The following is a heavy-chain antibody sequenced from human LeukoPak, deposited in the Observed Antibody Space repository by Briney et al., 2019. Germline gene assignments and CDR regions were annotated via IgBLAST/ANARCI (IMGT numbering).Heavy chain of an antibody. V-gene: IGHV3-21*01. CDR1: GFTFSSYS. CDR3: AREPSWGHDCGDSLGAFDI. Sequence: GGSLRLSCAASGFTFSSYSMNWVRQAPGKGLEWVSSISSSSSYIYYADSVKGRFTTSRDNAKNSLYLQMNSLRAEDTAVYYCAREPSWGHDCGDSLGAFDIWGQGTMVTVSS. D-gene: IGHD4-17*01. CDR2: ISSSSSYI. J-gene: IGHJ3*02.